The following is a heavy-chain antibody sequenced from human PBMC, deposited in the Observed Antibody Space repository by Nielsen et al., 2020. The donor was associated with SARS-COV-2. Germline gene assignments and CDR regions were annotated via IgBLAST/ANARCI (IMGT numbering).Heavy chain of an antibody. J-gene: IGHJ6*02. CDR2: IYYSGST. CDR3: ARGGYSGYLVYYYGMDV. Sequence: SETLSLTCTVSGGSISSYYWSWIRQPPGKGLEWIGYIYYSGSTNYNPSLKSRVTISVDTSKNQFSLKPSSVTAADTAVYYCARGGYSGYLVYYYGMDVWGQGTTVTVSS. D-gene: IGHD5-12*01. V-gene: IGHV4-59*13. CDR1: GGSISSYY.